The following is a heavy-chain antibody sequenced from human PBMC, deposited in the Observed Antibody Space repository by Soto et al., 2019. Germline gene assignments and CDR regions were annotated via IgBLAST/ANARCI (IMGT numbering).Heavy chain of an antibody. Sequence: QVQLQQWGAGLLKPSETLSLTCAVYGGSFSGYYWTWIRQPPGTGLEWIGEINHSGSTNYNPSLKSRVTISGDTSEDQFALKLSSVAAADTAVYYCARDKITGLFAYWGQGTLVTVSS. CDR3: ARDKITGLFAY. CDR1: GGSFSGYY. CDR2: INHSGST. J-gene: IGHJ4*02. D-gene: IGHD2-8*02. V-gene: IGHV4-34*01.